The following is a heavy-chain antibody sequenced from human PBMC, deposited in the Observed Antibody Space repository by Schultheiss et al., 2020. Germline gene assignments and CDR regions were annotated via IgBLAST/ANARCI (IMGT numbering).Heavy chain of an antibody. CDR3: ARGSGSYGYGMGLTRRGVLFFFDY. D-gene: IGHD5-18*01. V-gene: IGHV4-30-4*08. CDR1: GGSVSSGSYY. Sequence: SQTLSLTCTVSGGSVSSGSYYWSWIRQPPGKGLEWIGFIYYSGSTYYNPSLKSRVTISVDTSKNQFSLKLSSVTAADTAVYYCARGSGSYGYGMGLTRRGVLFFFDYWGQGTLVTVSS. CDR2: IYYSGST. J-gene: IGHJ4*02.